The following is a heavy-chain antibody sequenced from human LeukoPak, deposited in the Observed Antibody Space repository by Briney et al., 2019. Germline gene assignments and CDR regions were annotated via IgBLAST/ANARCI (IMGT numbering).Heavy chain of an antibody. CDR1: GFTFNTYG. CDR3: ARGGVDYYGSGTYYLMYYFDN. V-gene: IGHV3-23*01. CDR2: ISGSGGAT. J-gene: IGHJ4*02. D-gene: IGHD3-10*01. Sequence: GGSLRLSCAASGFTFNTYGMSWVRQAPGKGLEWVSGISGSGGATYYADSVKGRFTISRDDPHNTLYLQMNRLRAEDTAVYFCARGGVDYYGSGTYYLMYYFDNWGQGALVTVSS.